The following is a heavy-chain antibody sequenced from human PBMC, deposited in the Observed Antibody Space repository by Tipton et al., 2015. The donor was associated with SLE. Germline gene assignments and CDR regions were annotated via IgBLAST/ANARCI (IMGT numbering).Heavy chain of an antibody. CDR1: GGSISSSSYY. CDR3: ARGFFHDYWSTEQGRKSFYFDN. CDR2: IYYSGST. D-gene: IGHD3-3*01. V-gene: IGHV4-39*07. Sequence: TLSLTCTVSGGSISSSSYYWGWIRQPPGKGLEWIGSIYYSGSTYYNPSLKSRVTISVDTVKTQVSLKLTSVTAADTAMYFCARGFFHDYWSTEQGRKSFYFDNWGQGALVTISS. J-gene: IGHJ4*02.